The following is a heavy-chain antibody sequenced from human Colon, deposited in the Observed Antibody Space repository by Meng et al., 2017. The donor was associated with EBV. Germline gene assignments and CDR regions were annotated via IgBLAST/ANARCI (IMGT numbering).Heavy chain of an antibody. V-gene: IGHV4-4*02. CDR3: ARNGDYNPGLY. Sequence: QVQLQDSGQGLVKPSGTLSLTCAVSGDSISNNWWSWVRQPPGKGLEWIGEIYHSGTTNYNPSLRSRVTISVDKSKNQFSLQLTSVTAADTAVYYCARNGDYNPGLYWGQGTLVTVSS. CDR1: GDSISNNW. CDR2: IYHSGTT. J-gene: IGHJ4*02. D-gene: IGHD4-17*01.